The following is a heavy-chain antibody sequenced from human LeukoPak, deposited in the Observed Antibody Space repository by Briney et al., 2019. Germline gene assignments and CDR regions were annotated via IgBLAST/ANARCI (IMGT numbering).Heavy chain of an antibody. V-gene: IGHV3-30*04. CDR3: AGDPGGVGACKGLGEFDY. J-gene: IGHJ4*02. D-gene: IGHD1-26*01. Sequence: GGSLRLSCAASGFSFSIYTMHWVRQAPGKGLEWVAVISYDGSNKYYADSVKGRFTISRDNSKNTLYLQMNSLRAEDTAVYYFAGDPGGVGACKGLGEFDYWGQGTLVTVSS. CDR2: ISYDGSNK. CDR1: GFSFSIYT.